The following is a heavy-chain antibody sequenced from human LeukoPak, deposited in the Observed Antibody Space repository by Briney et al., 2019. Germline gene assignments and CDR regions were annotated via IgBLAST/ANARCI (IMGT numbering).Heavy chain of an antibody. Sequence: SETLSLTCTVSGGSMSSSYHYWNWIRQPAGKGLEGIGRMYTSGDTTYNPSLQGRVTISLDTSKSQFSLKLSSVTAADTAVYYCARTFCSGGNCYHFDSWGQGILVTVSS. D-gene: IGHD2-15*01. V-gene: IGHV4-61*02. CDR3: ARTFCSGGNCYHFDS. J-gene: IGHJ4*02. CDR1: GGSMSSSYHY. CDR2: MYTSGDT.